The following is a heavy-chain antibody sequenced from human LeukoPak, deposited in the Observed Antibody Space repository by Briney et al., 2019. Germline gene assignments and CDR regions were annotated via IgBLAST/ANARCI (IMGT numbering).Heavy chain of an antibody. CDR3: ASGYSSSWYRPDY. Sequence: GGSLRLSCAASGFTFSDYYMSWIRQAPGKGLEWVSYISSSGSTIYYADSVKGRFTIPRDNAKNSLYLQMNSLRAEDTAVYYCASGYSSSWYRPDYWGQGTLVTVSS. J-gene: IGHJ4*02. CDR1: GFTFSDYY. D-gene: IGHD6-13*01. CDR2: ISSSGSTI. V-gene: IGHV3-11*01.